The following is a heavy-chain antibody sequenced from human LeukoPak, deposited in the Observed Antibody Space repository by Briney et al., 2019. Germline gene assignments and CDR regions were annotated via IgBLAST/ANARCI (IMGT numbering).Heavy chain of an antibody. CDR3: ARGRPSYYYYGMDV. Sequence: GASVKVSCKASDYTFTSYGISWVRQAPGHGLEWLGWISAYYGNTNYAQKLQGRVTMTTDTSTSTAYMELRSLRSDDTAVYYCARGRPSYYYYGMDVWGKGTTVTVSS. V-gene: IGHV1-18*04. CDR2: ISAYYGNT. J-gene: IGHJ6*04. CDR1: DYTFTSYG.